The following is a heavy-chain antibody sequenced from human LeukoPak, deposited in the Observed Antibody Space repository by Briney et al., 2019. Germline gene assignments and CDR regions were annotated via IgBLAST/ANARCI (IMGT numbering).Heavy chain of an antibody. CDR3: ARVALSMGENGFDI. CDR1: GFTFSSYS. Sequence: PGGSLRLSCAASGFTFSSYSMNWVRQAPGKVLEWVSSISSSSSYIFYADSVKGRFTVSRDNAKNSLYLQMNSLRAEDTALYYCARVALSMGENGFDIWGQGTMVTVSS. V-gene: IGHV3-21*01. J-gene: IGHJ3*02. D-gene: IGHD2/OR15-2a*01. CDR2: ISSSSSYI.